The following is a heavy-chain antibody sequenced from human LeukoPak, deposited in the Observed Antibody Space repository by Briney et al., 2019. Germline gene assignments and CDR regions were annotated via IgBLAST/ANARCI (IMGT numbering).Heavy chain of an antibody. CDR3: AKPYRYCSSTSCRNWFDP. V-gene: IGHV1-2*02. CDR1: GYTFTGYY. CDR2: INPNSGGT. Sequence: ASVKVSCKASGYTFTGYYMHWVRQAPGQGLEWMGWINPNSGGTNYAQKFQGRVTMTRDTSISTAYMELSRLRPDDTAVYYCAKPYRYCSSTSCRNWFDPWGQGTLVTVSS. J-gene: IGHJ5*02. D-gene: IGHD2-2*01.